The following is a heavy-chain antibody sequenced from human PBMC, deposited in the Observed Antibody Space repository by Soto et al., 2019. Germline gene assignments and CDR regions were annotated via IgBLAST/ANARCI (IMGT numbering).Heavy chain of an antibody. CDR3: ARWVGGSDSWYLDY. CDR1: GFTFSSYS. J-gene: IGHJ4*02. CDR2: ISSSSSYI. D-gene: IGHD2-15*01. V-gene: IGHV3-21*01. Sequence: EVQLVESGGGLVKPGGSLRLSCAASGFTFSSYSMNWVRQAPGKGLGWVSSISSSSSYIYYADSVKGRFTISRDNAKNSLYLQMSSLRAEDTAVYYCARWVGGSDSWYLDYWGQGTLVTVSS.